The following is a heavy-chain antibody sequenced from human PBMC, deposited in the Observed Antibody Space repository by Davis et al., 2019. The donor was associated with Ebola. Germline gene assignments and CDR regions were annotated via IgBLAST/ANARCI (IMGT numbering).Heavy chain of an antibody. CDR2: INPSGGST. J-gene: IGHJ6*03. Sequence: ASVKVSCKASAGTFSSYAISWVRQAPGQGLEWMGIINPSGGSTSYAQKFQGRVTMTRDTSTSTVYMELSSLRSEDTAVYYCARDRLYYYDSSGYLDVWGKGTTVTVSS. CDR1: AGTFSSYA. D-gene: IGHD3-22*01. CDR3: ARDRLYYYDSSGYLDV. V-gene: IGHV1-46*01.